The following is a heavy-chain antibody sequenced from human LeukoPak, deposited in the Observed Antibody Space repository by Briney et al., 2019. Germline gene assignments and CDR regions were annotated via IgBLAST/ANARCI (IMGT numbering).Heavy chain of an antibody. V-gene: IGHV3-15*01. CDR3: TTDRPTLPLDY. D-gene: IGHD4-17*01. J-gene: IGHJ4*02. Sequence: GGSLRLSCAASGFTFSSYEMNWVRQAPGKGLEWVGRIKSKTDGGMTDYAAPVKGRFTISRDDSKNTLFLQMNSLKTEDTAVYYCTTDRPTLPLDYWGQGTLVTVSS. CDR2: IKSKTDGGMT. CDR1: GFTFSSYE.